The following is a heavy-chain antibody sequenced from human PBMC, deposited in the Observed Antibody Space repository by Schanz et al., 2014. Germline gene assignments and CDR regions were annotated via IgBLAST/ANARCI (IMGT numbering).Heavy chain of an antibody. CDR3: AREGEWGYDPPRH. J-gene: IGHJ4*02. V-gene: IGHV3-66*01. D-gene: IGHD5-12*01. CDR2: IYSGGST. CDR1: GFTVSNNY. Sequence: EVQLVESGGWLVQPGGSLRLSCAASGFTVSNNYMSWVRQAPGKGLECVSIIYSGGSTFYTDSVKGRFTISRDNPKNSLCLQMNSLRAEDTAVYYCAREGEWGYDPPRHWGQGTLVTVSS.